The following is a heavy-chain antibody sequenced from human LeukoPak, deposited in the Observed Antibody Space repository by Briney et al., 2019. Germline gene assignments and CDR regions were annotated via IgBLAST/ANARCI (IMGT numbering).Heavy chain of an antibody. CDR3: ARGWLAETTVVTPYNY. D-gene: IGHD4-23*01. Sequence: ASVKVSCKASGGTFSSYAISWVRQAPGQGLEWMGGIIPIFGTPNYAQKFQGRVTITAVESMSTAYTELSSLRSEDTAVYYCARGWLAETTVVTPYNYWGQGTLVTVSS. CDR2: IIPIFGTP. J-gene: IGHJ4*02. CDR1: GGTFSSYA. V-gene: IGHV1-69*13.